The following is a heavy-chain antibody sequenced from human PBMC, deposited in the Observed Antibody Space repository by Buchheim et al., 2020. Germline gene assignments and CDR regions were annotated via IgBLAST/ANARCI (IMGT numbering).Heavy chain of an antibody. CDR2: ISHDGKVI. V-gene: IGHV3-30*04. J-gene: IGHJ5*02. CDR3: ATNPYREYWFDP. CDR1: GFTFNIHA. Sequence: QVHLVESGGGEVQPGGSLRLSRGASGFTFNIHAMHWVRQAPGKGLEWMTSISHDGKVIFYTDSVKGRFTISRDNSKNMLYLHMNGLRPDDTAVYYCATNPYREYWFDPWGQGTL.